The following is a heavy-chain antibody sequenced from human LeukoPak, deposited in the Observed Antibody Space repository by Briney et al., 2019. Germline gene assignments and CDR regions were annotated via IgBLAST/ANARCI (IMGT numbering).Heavy chain of an antibody. CDR1: GFTFSSYS. CDR3: ARDAEVYGSGRPNYFDP. J-gene: IGHJ5*02. CDR2: ISSSSSYI. D-gene: IGHD3-10*01. Sequence: GGSLRLSCAASGFTFSSYSMNWVRQAPGKGLEWVSSISSSSSYIYYADSVKGRFTISRDNAKNSLYLQMNSLRAEDTAVYYCARDAEVYGSGRPNYFDPWGQGTLVTVSP. V-gene: IGHV3-21*01.